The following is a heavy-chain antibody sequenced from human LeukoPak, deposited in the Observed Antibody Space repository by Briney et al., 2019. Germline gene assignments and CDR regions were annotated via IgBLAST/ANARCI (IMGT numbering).Heavy chain of an antibody. V-gene: IGHV3-30*18. CDR2: ISYDGSNK. CDR1: GTASSSYV. J-gene: IGHJ6*02. CDR3: AKDRGKAVAPYHHGKDV. D-gene: IGHD6-19*01. Sequence: PGRSRSTSSAASGTASSSYVMYCLHPAPGKRLEWAAVISYDGSNKYYADSVKGRFTISRDNSKNTLDLQINSLRAQDTAVYYCAKDRGKAVAPYHHGKDVWGQGTKLTVSS.